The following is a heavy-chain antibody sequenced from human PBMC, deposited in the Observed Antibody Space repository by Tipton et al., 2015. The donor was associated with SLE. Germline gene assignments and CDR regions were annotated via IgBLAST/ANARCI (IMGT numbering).Heavy chain of an antibody. CDR3: VRDNDWALDY. Sequence: SGVIFSTLAMSWVRQAPGKGLEWVANINQDGSQKHYVDSVKGRFSISRDNAGNSLYLQMNSLRAEDTAVYYCVRDNDWALDYWGQGTLVTVSS. CDR1: GVIFSTLA. J-gene: IGHJ4*02. V-gene: IGHV3-7*01. CDR2: INQDGSQK. D-gene: IGHD3-9*01.